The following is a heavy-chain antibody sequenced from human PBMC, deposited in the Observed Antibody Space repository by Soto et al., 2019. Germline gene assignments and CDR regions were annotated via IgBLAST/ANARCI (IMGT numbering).Heavy chain of an antibody. CDR3: TTSNRLTTSNVNGYCSGGSCHPLYYYYGMDV. CDR2: IWYDGSNK. V-gene: IGHV3-33*01. Sequence: GGSLRLSWAASGFTFSSYGMHWVRQAPGKGLEWVAVIWYDGSNKYYADSVKGRFTISRDNSKNTLYLQMNSLKTEDTAVYYCTTSNRLTTSNVNGYCSGGSCHPLYYYYGMDVWGQGTTVTVSS. CDR1: GFTFSSYG. J-gene: IGHJ6*02. D-gene: IGHD2-15*01.